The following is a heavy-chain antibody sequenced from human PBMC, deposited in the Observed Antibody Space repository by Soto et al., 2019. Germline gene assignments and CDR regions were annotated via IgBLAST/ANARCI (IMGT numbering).Heavy chain of an antibody. Sequence: QVQLVQSGAEVKKPGSSVKVSCKASGGTFSSYAIRWVRQAPGQVLEWMGGFLPNFGTGNYEQKFQGRVTITADESKSTAYMELSSLRSEDTAVYYGARAGIVATISWFDHWGQGTLVTVSS. V-gene: IGHV1-69*01. CDR2: FLPNFGTG. D-gene: IGHD5-12*01. CDR3: ARAGIVATISWFDH. CDR1: GGTFSSYA. J-gene: IGHJ5*02.